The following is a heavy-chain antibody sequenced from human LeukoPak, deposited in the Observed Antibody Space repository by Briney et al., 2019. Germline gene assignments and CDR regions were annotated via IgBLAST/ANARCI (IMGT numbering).Heavy chain of an antibody. J-gene: IGHJ4*02. V-gene: IGHV3-9*01. CDR2: ISWNSGSI. CDR3: AKGWWGSSSVFDH. Sequence: GGSLRLSCAASGFTFDDYAMHWVRQAPGKGLEWVSGISWNSGSIGYADSVKGRFTISRDNAKNSLYLQMNSLRAEDTALYYCAKGWWGSSSVFDHWGQGTLVTVSS. D-gene: IGHD6-6*01. CDR1: GFTFDDYA.